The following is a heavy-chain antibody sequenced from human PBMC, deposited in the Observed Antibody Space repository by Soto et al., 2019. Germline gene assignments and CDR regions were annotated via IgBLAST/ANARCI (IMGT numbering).Heavy chain of an antibody. Sequence: PLETLSLTCTVSGGSISSYYWSWVRQPPGKGLEWIGYIYYSGSTNYNPSLKSRVTISVDTSKNQFSLKLSSVTAADTAVYYCARGWGSYRFDYWGQGTLVTVSS. D-gene: IGHD1-26*01. V-gene: IGHV4-59*01. CDR1: GGSISSYY. CDR3: ARGWGSYRFDY. CDR2: IYYSGST. J-gene: IGHJ4*02.